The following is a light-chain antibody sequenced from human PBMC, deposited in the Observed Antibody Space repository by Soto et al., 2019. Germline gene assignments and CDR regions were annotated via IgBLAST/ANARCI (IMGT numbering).Light chain of an antibody. Sequence: HAPRLLIYGASPRASGIPARFSRSGSGTDFTLAISSLQSEDVAVYYCQQSNSWPRTFGQGTKVDIK. J-gene: IGKJ1*01. CDR2: GAS. V-gene: IGKV3-15*01. CDR3: QQSNSWPRT.